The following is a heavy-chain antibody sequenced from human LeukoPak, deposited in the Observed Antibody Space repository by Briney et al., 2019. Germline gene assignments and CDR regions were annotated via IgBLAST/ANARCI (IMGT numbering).Heavy chain of an antibody. J-gene: IGHJ6*02. V-gene: IGHV4-59*08. CDR3: ARWQFRPYGMDV. CDR1: GGSINSYY. D-gene: IGHD5-24*01. Sequence: TETLSLTCTVSGGSINSYYWNWIRQPPGKGLELIGYIYYSGSTYYNPSLKSRVTISVDTSKNQFSLKLSSVTAADTAVYYCARWQFRPYGMDVWGQGTTVTVSS. CDR2: IYYSGST.